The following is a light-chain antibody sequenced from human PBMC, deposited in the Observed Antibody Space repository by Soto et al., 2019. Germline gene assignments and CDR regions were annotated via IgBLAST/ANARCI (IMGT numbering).Light chain of an antibody. Sequence: QLVLTQPPSVSEAPRQRVTISCSGSSSNIGNNAVNWYQQLPGKAPKLLIYYDDLLPSGVSDRFSGSKSGTSASLAISGLQSEDEADYYCAARDDSLNGVVFGGGTKVTVL. CDR3: AARDDSLNGVV. V-gene: IGLV1-36*01. J-gene: IGLJ2*01. CDR1: SSNIGNNA. CDR2: YDD.